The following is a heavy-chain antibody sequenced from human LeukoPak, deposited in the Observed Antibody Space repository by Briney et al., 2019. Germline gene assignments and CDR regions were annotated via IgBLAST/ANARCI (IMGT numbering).Heavy chain of an antibody. J-gene: IGHJ4*02. D-gene: IGHD3-22*01. V-gene: IGHV3-21*01. CDR3: AITDAYDSSGTHIDY. Sequence: PVGSLRLSCAASGFTFSSYTMNWVRQAPGKGLEWVSSISSSSGYTYYADSVKGRFTISRDNAKNTLYLQMNSLRAEETAVYYCAITDAYDSSGTHIDYWGQGTLVTVSS. CDR2: ISSSSGYT. CDR1: GFTFSSYT.